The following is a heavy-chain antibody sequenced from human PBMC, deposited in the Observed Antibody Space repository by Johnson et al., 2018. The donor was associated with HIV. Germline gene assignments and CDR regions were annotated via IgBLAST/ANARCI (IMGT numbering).Heavy chain of an antibody. Sequence: VLLVESGGGLVKPGGSLRLSCAASGFTFDDYGMSWVRQAPGKGLEWVSGINWNGGSTGYADSVKGRFTISRDNSKNTLYLQMNSLRIEDTAVYYCAKVRRMDAFDIWGQGTMVTVSS. CDR3: AKVRRMDAFDI. CDR1: GFTFDDYG. CDR2: INWNGGST. J-gene: IGHJ3*02. D-gene: IGHD2/OR15-2a*01. V-gene: IGHV3-20*04.